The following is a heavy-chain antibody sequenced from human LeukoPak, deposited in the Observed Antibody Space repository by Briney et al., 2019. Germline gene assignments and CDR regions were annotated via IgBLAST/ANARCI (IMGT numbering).Heavy chain of an antibody. D-gene: IGHD4-23*01. CDR1: GGSISSSSYY. J-gene: IGHJ4*02. CDR3: ARHEGGGGFFDY. V-gene: IGHV4-39*01. Sequence: SETLSLTCTVSGGSISSSSYYWGWIRQPPGKGLEWIGSIYYSGSTYYNPSLKSRVTISVDTSKNQFSLKLSSVTAADTAVYYCARHEGGGGFFDYWGQGTLVTVSS. CDR2: IYYSGST.